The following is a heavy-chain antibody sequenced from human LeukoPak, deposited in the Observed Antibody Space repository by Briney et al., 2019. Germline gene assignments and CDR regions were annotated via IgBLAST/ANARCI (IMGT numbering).Heavy chain of an antibody. J-gene: IGHJ4*02. CDR1: GFTFSNFA. V-gene: IGHV3-30*04. D-gene: IGHD5-18*01. CDR3: ARVGRGYSFNVYYFDY. Sequence: GRSLRLSCAASGFTFSNFAMHWVRQAPGKGLEWVAIISYDGSNKYYADSVKGRFTISRDNSKNTLYLQMNSLRAEDTAVYYCARVGRGYSFNVYYFDYWGQGTLVTVSS. CDR2: ISYDGSNK.